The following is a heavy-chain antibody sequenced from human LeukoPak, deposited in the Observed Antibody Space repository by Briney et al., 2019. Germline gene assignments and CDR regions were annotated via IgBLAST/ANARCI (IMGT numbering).Heavy chain of an antibody. CDR1: GYTFTSYY. J-gene: IGHJ2*01. CDR2: INPNSGGT. V-gene: IGHV1-2*02. Sequence: ASVKVSCKASGYTFTSYYMHWVRQAPGQGLEWMGWINPNSGGTNYAQKFQGRVTMTRDTSISTAYMELSRLRSDDTAVYYCARGGNYYDSSGYLKRNWYFDLWGRGTLVTVSS. D-gene: IGHD3-22*01. CDR3: ARGGNYYDSSGYLKRNWYFDL.